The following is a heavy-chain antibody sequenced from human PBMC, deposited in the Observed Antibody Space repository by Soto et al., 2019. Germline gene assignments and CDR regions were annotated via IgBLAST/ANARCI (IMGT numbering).Heavy chain of an antibody. V-gene: IGHV3-30*18. J-gene: IGHJ5*02. Sequence: QVQLVESGGGVVQPGGSLILSCSASRITLSNCGMHWVRQAPGRGLEWVAMISYDGNEKHYIDSVKGRFTISRDDSKNTLYLQMNSLRPEDTADYYGAKDLYTSGWYNYFDPWGQGTLVTVSS. CDR1: RITLSNCG. CDR2: ISYDGNEK. CDR3: AKDLYTSGWYNYFDP. D-gene: IGHD6-13*01.